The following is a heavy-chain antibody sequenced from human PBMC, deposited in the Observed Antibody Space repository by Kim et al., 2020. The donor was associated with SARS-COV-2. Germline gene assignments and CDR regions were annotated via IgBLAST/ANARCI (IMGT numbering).Heavy chain of an antibody. D-gene: IGHD1-26*01. CDR3: AKVKGGYTFDP. Sequence: SETLSLTCTVSGGSISSFYWSWIRQPAGKGLEWIGRIHTSGSTNYNPSLKSRVIMSVDTSKDQFSLKLSSVTAADTAVYYCAKVKGGYTFDPWGQGILVTVSS. V-gene: IGHV4-4*07. CDR2: IHTSGST. CDR1: GGSISSFY. J-gene: IGHJ5*02.